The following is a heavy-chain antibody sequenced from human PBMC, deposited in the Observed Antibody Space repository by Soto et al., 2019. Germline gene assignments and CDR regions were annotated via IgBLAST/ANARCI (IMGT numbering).Heavy chain of an antibody. CDR1: GFTFSSYS. D-gene: IGHD6-19*01. V-gene: IGHV3-21*01. J-gene: IGHJ5*02. CDR2: ISSSSSYI. CDR3: VRASKAARLSWFDP. Sequence: EVQLVESGGGLVKPGGSLRLSCAASGFTFSSYSMNWVRQAPGKGLEWVSSISSSSSYIYYADSVKGRFTISRDNAKNSLYLQMNSLRAEDTAVYYCVRASKAARLSWFDPWGQGTLVTVSS.